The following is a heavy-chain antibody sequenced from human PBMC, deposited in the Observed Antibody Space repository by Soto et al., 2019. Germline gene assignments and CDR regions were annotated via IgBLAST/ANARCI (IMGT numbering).Heavy chain of an antibody. J-gene: IGHJ5*02. Sequence: SDTLSLTCTVSGASVSSGSYRWSWIRQPPGKGLEWIGYIYHSGSTNYNPSLKSRVTISLDTPKNQFSLKLSSVTAADTAIYYCARSVFPWGQGTPVTVLL. CDR1: GASVSSGSYR. CDR3: ARSVFP. CDR2: IYHSGST. V-gene: IGHV4-61*01.